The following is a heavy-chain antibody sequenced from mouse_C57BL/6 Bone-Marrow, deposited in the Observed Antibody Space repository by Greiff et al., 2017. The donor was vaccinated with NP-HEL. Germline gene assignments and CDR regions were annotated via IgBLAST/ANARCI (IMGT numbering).Heavy chain of an antibody. CDR1: GYTFTSYW. J-gene: IGHJ2*01. CDR3: AKERAQLNYFGC. Sequence: QVQLQQPGAELVKPGASVKMSCKASGYTFTSYWINWVKQRPGQGLEWIGDIYPGSGSTNYNEKFKSKATLTVDPSSSTAYMQLSNHTSEYSSVYDSAKERAQLNYFGCWGQGTTLTVSS. D-gene: IGHD3-1*01. CDR2: IYPGSGST. V-gene: IGHV1-55*01.